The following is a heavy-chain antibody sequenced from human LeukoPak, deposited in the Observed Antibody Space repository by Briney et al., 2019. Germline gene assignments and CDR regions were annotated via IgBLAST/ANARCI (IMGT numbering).Heavy chain of an antibody. D-gene: IGHD6-13*01. CDR2: ITWDGGRT. J-gene: IGHJ4*02. V-gene: IGHV3-43*01. CDR3: AKGHSSSWAYLDH. CDR1: GFSFNEYS. Sequence: GGSLRLSCAASGFSFNEYSMYWVRQVPGKGLECVSLITWDGGRTYYADSVKGRFIISRDNSKNSLYLQMNSLRSEDAALYYCAKGHSSSWAYLDHWGQGTLVTVSS.